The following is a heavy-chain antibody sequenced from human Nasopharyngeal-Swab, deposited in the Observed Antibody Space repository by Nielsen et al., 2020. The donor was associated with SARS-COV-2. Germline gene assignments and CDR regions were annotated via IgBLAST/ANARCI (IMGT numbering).Heavy chain of an antibody. J-gene: IGHJ4*02. D-gene: IGHD3-10*01. CDR1: GYTFTSYD. Sequence: ASVNISCQASGYTFTSYDINWVRQATGQGLEWMGWMNPKSGNTGYAQKFQGRVTMTRNNSISTAYMELSSLGSEDTAVYYCARDPYYYGSGSQRDFDYWGQGTLVTVSS. V-gene: IGHV1-8*01. CDR3: ARDPYYYGSGSQRDFDY. CDR2: MNPKSGNT.